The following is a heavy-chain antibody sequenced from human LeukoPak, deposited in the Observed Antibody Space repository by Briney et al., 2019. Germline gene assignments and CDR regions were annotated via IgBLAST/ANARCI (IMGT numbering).Heavy chain of an antibody. Sequence: PSETLSLTCTVSGGSISSGSYYWSWIRQPAGKGLEWIGSIYYSGSTYYNPSLKSRVTMSVDTSKNQLSLKLSSVTAADTAVYYCARLGSSSWQPAEYFHHWGQGTLVTVSS. CDR2: IYYSGST. CDR3: ARLGSSSWQPAEYFHH. J-gene: IGHJ1*01. CDR1: GGSISSGSYY. V-gene: IGHV4-39*01. D-gene: IGHD6-13*01.